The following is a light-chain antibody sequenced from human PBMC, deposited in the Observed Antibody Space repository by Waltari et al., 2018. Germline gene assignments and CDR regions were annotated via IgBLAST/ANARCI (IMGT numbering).Light chain of an antibody. Sequence: QSALTQPPSASGSPGQPVTISCTGTRSDVGGYNHVSWYQQHPGKAPKPIIYEVTKRPSGVPDRFSGSKSGNTASLTVSGLQADDEADYYCNSYAGRNRLGVFGGGTKVTVL. V-gene: IGLV2-8*01. CDR1: RSDVGGYNH. CDR2: EVT. CDR3: NSYAGRNRLGV. J-gene: IGLJ2*01.